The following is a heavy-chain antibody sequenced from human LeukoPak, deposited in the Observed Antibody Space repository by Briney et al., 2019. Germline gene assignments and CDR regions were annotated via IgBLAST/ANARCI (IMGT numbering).Heavy chain of an antibody. D-gene: IGHD3-10*01. CDR1: GFTFSSYA. V-gene: IGHV3-23*01. CDR3: AKTLNMVRGVTTDY. Sequence: GGSLRLSCAASGFTFSSYAMSWVRQAPGKGLEWVSAISGSGGSTYYADSVKGRFTISRDNSKNTLYLQMNSLRAEDTAVYYCAKTLNMVRGVTTDYWGQGTPVTVSS. J-gene: IGHJ4*02. CDR2: ISGSGGST.